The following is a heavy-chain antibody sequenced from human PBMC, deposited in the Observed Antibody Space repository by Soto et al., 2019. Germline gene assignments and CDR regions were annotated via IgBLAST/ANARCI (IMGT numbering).Heavy chain of an antibody. CDR3: ARADCSSTSCYAYYYYYYMDV. CDR2: ISSSSSTI. CDR1: GFTFSSYS. D-gene: IGHD2-2*01. J-gene: IGHJ6*03. Sequence: GGSLRLSCAASGFTFSSYSMNWVRQAPGKGLEWVSYISSSSSTIYYADSVKGRFTISRDNAKNSLYLQMNSLRAEDTAVYYCARADCSSTSCYAYYYYYYMDVWGKGTTVTVSS. V-gene: IGHV3-48*01.